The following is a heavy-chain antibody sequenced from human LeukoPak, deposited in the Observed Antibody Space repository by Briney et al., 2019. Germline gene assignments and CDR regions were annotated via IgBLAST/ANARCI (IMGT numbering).Heavy chain of an antibody. Sequence: GTSVKVSCKASGYSFTSYGITWVREAPGRGPEWMGWISGSTGNTHYAQNVQGRVTMTTDTSTSTAYMELRSLRSDDTAVYYCARVGRDCSSINCYWDDWFDPWGQGTLVIVSS. J-gene: IGHJ5*02. CDR3: ARVGRDCSSINCYWDDWFDP. CDR2: ISGSTGNT. V-gene: IGHV1-18*01. D-gene: IGHD2-2*01. CDR1: GYSFTSYG.